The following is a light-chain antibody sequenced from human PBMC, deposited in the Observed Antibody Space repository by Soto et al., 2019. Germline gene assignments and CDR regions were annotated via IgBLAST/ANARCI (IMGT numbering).Light chain of an antibody. CDR3: QEHNTFSRT. Sequence: DIQMTQSPSTLSASVGDRVTITCRASQSISGWLAWYQQKPGKAPKLLIYKASSLESGVPSRFSGSGSGTEFTLTISSLQPDDFAIYYCQEHNTFSRTFGQGTRVEIK. V-gene: IGKV1-5*03. J-gene: IGKJ1*01. CDR2: KAS. CDR1: QSISGW.